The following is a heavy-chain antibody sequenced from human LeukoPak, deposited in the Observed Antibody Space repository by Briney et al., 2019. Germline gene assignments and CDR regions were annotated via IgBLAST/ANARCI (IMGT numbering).Heavy chain of an antibody. D-gene: IGHD6-6*01. Sequence: SKTLSLTCAVYGGSFSGYYWSWIRQPPGKGLEWIGEINHSGSTNYNPSLKSRVTISVDTSKNQFSLKLSSVTAADTAVYYCARGPRRVGSSSFYYGMDVWGQGTTVTVSS. CDR2: INHSGST. V-gene: IGHV4-34*01. CDR1: GGSFSGYY. J-gene: IGHJ6*02. CDR3: ARGPRRVGSSSFYYGMDV.